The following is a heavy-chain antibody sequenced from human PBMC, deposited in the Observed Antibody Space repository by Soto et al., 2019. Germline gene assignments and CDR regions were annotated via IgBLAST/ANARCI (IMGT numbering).Heavy chain of an antibody. CDR3: ARVVGATVAPVLDY. CDR1: GFTFSSYS. Sequence: EVQLVESVGGLVQPGGSLRLSCAASGFTFSSYSMNWVRQAPGKGLEWVSYISSSSSTIYYADSVKGRFTISRENDKNTLYLQRNSLRDEDTAVYYCARVVGATVAPVLDYWGQGTLVTVSS. D-gene: IGHD1-26*01. CDR2: ISSSSSTI. J-gene: IGHJ4*02. V-gene: IGHV3-48*02.